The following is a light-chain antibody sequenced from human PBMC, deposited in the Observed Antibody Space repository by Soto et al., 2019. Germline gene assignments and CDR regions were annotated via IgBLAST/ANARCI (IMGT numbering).Light chain of an antibody. Sequence: EIVMTQSPGTLSVSPGDRVTLSCRASQTIDNNLAWYQQRTAQPPRLLIYGASTRANGIPARFSGSGSGTEFTLTISSLQSEDFAVYCCQQYNNWPPLTFGGGTKVEIK. V-gene: IGKV3D-15*01. CDR1: QTIDNN. CDR3: QQYNNWPPLT. CDR2: GAS. J-gene: IGKJ4*01.